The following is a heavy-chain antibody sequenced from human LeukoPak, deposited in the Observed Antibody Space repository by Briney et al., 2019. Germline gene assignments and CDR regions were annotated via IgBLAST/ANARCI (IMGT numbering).Heavy chain of an antibody. J-gene: IGHJ3*02. CDR3: ARDEKGAFDI. Sequence: PGGSLRLSCAASGFTFSSYSMNWVRQAPGKGLEWVSSISSSSSYIYYADSVKGRFTISRDNSKNTLYLQMNSLRAEDTAVYYCARDEKGAFDIWGQGTMVTVSS. CDR2: ISSSSSYI. CDR1: GFTFSSYS. V-gene: IGHV3-21*04.